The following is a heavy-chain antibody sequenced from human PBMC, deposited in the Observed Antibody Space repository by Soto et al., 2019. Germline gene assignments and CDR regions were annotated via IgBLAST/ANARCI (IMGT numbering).Heavy chain of an antibody. D-gene: IGHD2-15*01. Sequence: ELQLVESGGGLVQPGGSLRLSCAASGFTFSSYSMNWVRQAPGTGLAWVSYISSSSSTIYYADSVKGRFTISRDNPKNSLYLQMNSLRAEDTAVYYCARFASLGYCSGGSCQNHYYYYMDVWGKGTTVTVYS. CDR1: GFTFSSYS. J-gene: IGHJ6*03. CDR3: ARFASLGYCSGGSCQNHYYYYMDV. CDR2: ISSSSSTI. V-gene: IGHV3-48*01.